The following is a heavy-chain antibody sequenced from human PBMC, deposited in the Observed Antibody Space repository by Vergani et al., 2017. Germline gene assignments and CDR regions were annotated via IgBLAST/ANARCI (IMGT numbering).Heavy chain of an antibody. CDR2: ILGSGTA. CDR3: AGGSRAAGYSGPDS. CDR1: GASMSRVGYY. Sequence: QVQLHESGPGLVKPSQTLALIRTVFGASMSRVGYYWTWIRQYAGKRLEWIGDILGSGTANYKPSFQGRGRMSVAASKNQFSPTVSSVNATDTAVYYCAGGSRAAGYSGPDSWGQGTRVTVSS. J-gene: IGHJ5*01. V-gene: IGHV4-61*02. D-gene: IGHD6-25*01.